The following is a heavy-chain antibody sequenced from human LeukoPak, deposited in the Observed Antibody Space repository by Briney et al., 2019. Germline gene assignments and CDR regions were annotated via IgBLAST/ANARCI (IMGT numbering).Heavy chain of an antibody. CDR2: LSGSGGST. Sequence: PGGSLRLSCAASGFTFSRNAMSWVRQAPGKGLEWVSALSGSGGSTYYANSVKGRFTISRDNSRNTLYLQMNSLRAEDTAVYYCAKGGPERIYFGSGSYYNVNPLIDYWGQGTLVTVSS. J-gene: IGHJ4*02. D-gene: IGHD3-10*01. CDR1: GFTFSRNA. CDR3: AKGGPERIYFGSGSYYNVNPLIDY. V-gene: IGHV3-23*01.